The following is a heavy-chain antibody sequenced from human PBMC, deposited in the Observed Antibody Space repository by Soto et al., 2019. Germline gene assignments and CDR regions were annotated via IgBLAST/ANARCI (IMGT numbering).Heavy chain of an antibody. V-gene: IGHV3-23*01. CDR1: GFTFSSSA. CDR2: ITDSGGST. CDR3: ASGWERDSSGWYFPFPFDY. J-gene: IGHJ4*02. D-gene: IGHD6-19*01. Sequence: EVQLLESGGGLVQPGGSLRLSCAASGFTFSSSAMSWVRQAPGKGLEWVSAITDSGGSTSYADSVKGRFTISRDNAKNSLYLQMNSLRAEDTAVYYCASGWERDSSGWYFPFPFDYWGQGTLVTVSS.